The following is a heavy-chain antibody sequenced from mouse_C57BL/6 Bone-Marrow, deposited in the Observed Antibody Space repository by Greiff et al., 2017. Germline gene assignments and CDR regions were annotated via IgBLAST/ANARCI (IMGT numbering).Heavy chain of an antibody. J-gene: IGHJ1*03. Sequence: DVQLVESGGDLVKPGGSLKLSCAASGFTFSSYGMSWVRQTPDKRLEWVATISSGGSYTYYPDSVKGRFTISRDNAKNTLYLQMSSLKSEDTAMYYCARHLLTTVVATGYFDVWGTGTTVTVSS. D-gene: IGHD1-1*01. V-gene: IGHV5-6*01. CDR2: ISSGGSYT. CDR1: GFTFSSYG. CDR3: ARHLLTTVVATGYFDV.